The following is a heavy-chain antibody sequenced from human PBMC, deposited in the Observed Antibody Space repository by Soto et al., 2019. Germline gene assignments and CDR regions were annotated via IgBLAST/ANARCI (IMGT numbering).Heavy chain of an antibody. Sequence: PGVSLRLSCAASGFTFDDYAMHWVRQAPGKGLEWVSGISWNSGSIGYADSVKGRFTISRDNAKNSLYLQMNSLRAEDTALYYCAKGVGWAAAGTLVYYYYGMDVWGQGTTVTVSS. J-gene: IGHJ6*02. D-gene: IGHD6-13*01. V-gene: IGHV3-9*01. CDR2: ISWNSGSI. CDR1: GFTFDDYA. CDR3: AKGVGWAAAGTLVYYYYGMDV.